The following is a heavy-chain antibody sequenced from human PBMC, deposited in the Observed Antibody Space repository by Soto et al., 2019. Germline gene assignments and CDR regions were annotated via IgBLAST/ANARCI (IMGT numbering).Heavy chain of an antibody. V-gene: IGHV3-74*01. Sequence: EVQLVESGGGLVQPGGSLRLSCAASGFTFSSYWMHWVRQAPGKGLVGVSRVNSDGSDTTYADSVKGRFTISRDNAKNTLYLQMNSLRAEDTDMYYCTRDLAYDGSGSTVNWFAPWGQGTPVTVSS. CDR3: TRDLAYDGSGSTVNWFAP. CDR2: VNSDGSDT. CDR1: GFTFSSYW. J-gene: IGHJ5*02. D-gene: IGHD3-10*01.